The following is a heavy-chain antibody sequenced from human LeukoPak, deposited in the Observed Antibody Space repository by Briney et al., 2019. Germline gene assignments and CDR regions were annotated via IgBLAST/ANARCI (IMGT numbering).Heavy chain of an antibody. CDR3: ARPHQYYDSRFDP. Sequence: GSLRLSCAASGFTFSGSAMHWVRQASGKGLEWVGRIRSKANSYATAYAASVKGRFTISRDDSKNTAYLQMNSLKTEDTAVYYCARPHQYYDSRFDPWGQGTLVTVSS. CDR2: IRSKANSYAT. J-gene: IGHJ5*02. V-gene: IGHV3-73*01. CDR1: GFTFSGSA. D-gene: IGHD3-22*01.